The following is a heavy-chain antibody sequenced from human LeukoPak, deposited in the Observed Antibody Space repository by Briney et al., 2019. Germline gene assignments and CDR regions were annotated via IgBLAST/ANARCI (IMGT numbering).Heavy chain of an antibody. CDR3: ARAQGPSSWVFGVVSAFDI. D-gene: IGHD6-13*01. CDR2: ISSEGSSI. J-gene: IGHJ3*02. CDR1: GFTFSSYW. Sequence: PGGSLRLSCAASGFTFSSYWMHWVRQAPGKGLVWVSRISSEGSSISYADSVKGRFTISRENAKNSLYLQMNSLRAGDTAVYYCARAQGPSSWVFGVVSAFDIWGQGTMVTVSS. V-gene: IGHV3-74*01.